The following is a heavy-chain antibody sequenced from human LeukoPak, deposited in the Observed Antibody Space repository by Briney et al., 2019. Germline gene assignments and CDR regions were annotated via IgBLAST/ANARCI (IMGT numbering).Heavy chain of an antibody. V-gene: IGHV3-23*01. D-gene: IGHD6-13*01. CDR2: ISGSGGRT. J-gene: IGHJ4*02. Sequence: QPGGSLRLSCAVSGFTFSSYAMTWVRQAPGKGLEWVSGISGSGGRTYYADSVKGRFTISRDNSKNTLYLQMNSLRAEDTAVYYCAGSEGSSWNEIGYWGQGTLVTVSS. CDR3: AGSEGSSWNEIGY. CDR1: GFTFSSYA.